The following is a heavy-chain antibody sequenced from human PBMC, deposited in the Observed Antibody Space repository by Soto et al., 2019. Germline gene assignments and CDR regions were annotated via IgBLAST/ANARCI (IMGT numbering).Heavy chain of an antibody. D-gene: IGHD2-2*01. J-gene: IGHJ6*01. V-gene: IGHV3-21*01. Sequence: LRLSCAASGFTFSSYSMNWVRQAPGKGLEWVSSISSSSSYIYYADSVKGRFTISRDNAKNSLYLQMNSLRAEDTAVYYCARFVYCSSTSCRYYYYYYGMDVWGQGTTVGASS. CDR2: ISSSSSYI. CDR3: ARFVYCSSTSCRYYYYYYGMDV. CDR1: GFTFSSYS.